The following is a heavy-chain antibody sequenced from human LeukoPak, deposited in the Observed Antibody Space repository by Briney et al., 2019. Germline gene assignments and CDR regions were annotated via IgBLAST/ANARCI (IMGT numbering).Heavy chain of an antibody. D-gene: IGHD3-22*01. CDR2: INPSGGST. CDR1: GYTFTSYY. CDR3: ARDSIPRDYDSSASEY. Sequence: ASVKVSCKASGYTFTSYYMHWVRQAPGQGLEWMGIINPSGGSTSYAQKFQGRVTMTRDTSTSTVYMELSSLTSEDTAVYYCARDSIPRDYDSSASEYWGQGTLVTVSS. V-gene: IGHV1-46*01. J-gene: IGHJ4*02.